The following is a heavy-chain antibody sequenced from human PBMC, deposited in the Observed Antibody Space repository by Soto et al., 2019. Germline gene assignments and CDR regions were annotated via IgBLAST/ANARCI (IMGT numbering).Heavy chain of an antibody. J-gene: IGHJ4*02. CDR1: SVSNAW. Sequence: SVSNAWMNWVRQAPGKGLEWVGRIKSKTDGGTTDYAAPVKGRFTISRDDSKNTLYLQMNSLKTEDTAVYYCTTRPLYDILTVDYWGQGTLVTVS. CDR2: IKSKTDGGTT. CDR3: TTRPLYDILTVDY. D-gene: IGHD3-9*01. V-gene: IGHV3-15*07.